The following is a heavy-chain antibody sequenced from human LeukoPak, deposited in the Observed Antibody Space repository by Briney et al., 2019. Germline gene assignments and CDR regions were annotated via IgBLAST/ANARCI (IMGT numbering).Heavy chain of an antibody. D-gene: IGHD1-26*01. CDR1: GFTLTDYL. CDR3: ARLLGHYFDY. V-gene: IGHV3-30*14. J-gene: IGHJ4*02. CDR2: MSFEGYL. Sequence: GGSLRLSCAASGFTLTDYLVHWVRQAPGKGLEWVAVMSFEGYLYCADSVKGRFTISRDNSKNALYLQMNSLRVEDTAVYYCARLLGHYFDYWGQGTLVTVSS.